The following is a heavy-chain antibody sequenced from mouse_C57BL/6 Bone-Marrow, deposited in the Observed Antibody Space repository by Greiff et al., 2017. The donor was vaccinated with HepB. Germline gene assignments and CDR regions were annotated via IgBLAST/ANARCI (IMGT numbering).Heavy chain of an antibody. V-gene: IGHV3-6*01. J-gene: IGHJ3*01. Sequence: EVKLQESGPGLVKPSQSLSLTCSVTGYSITSGYYWNWIRQFPGNKLEWMGYISYDGSNNYNPSLKNRISITRDTSKNQFFLKLNSVTTEDTATYYCAREYSNYVWFAYWGQGTLVTVSA. CDR3: AREYSNYVWFAY. CDR1: GYSITSGYY. D-gene: IGHD2-5*01. CDR2: ISYDGSN.